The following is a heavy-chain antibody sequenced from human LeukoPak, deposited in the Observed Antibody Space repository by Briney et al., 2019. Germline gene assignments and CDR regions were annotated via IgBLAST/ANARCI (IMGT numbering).Heavy chain of an antibody. D-gene: IGHD6-19*01. CDR1: GFTFDDYA. J-gene: IGHJ6*03. CDR3: ARVSPRQWLALRYYYYYYMDV. V-gene: IGHV3-21*01. CDR2: ISTSSSYI. Sequence: PGGSLRLSCAASGFTFDDYAMHWVRQAPGKGLEWVSCISTSSSYIYYADSVKGRFTISRDNAKNSLYLQMNSLRAEDTAVYYCARVSPRQWLALRYYYYYYMDVWGKGTTVTISS.